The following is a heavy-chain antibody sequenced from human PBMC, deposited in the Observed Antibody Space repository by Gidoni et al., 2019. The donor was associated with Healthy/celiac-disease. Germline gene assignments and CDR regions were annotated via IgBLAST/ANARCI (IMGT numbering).Heavy chain of an antibody. CDR1: GGSISRYY. D-gene: IGHD3-10*01. J-gene: IGHJ4*02. CDR3: ERGGYGSGSYYNPSDY. Sequence: QVQLQASGPGLVKPSETLSLTCTVSGGSISRYYWSWIRQPPGKGLEWIGYIYDSGSTNYNPSLKSRVTISVDTSKNQFSLKLSSVTAADTAVYYCERGGYGSGSYYNPSDYWGQGTLVTVSS. CDR2: IYDSGST. V-gene: IGHV4-59*01.